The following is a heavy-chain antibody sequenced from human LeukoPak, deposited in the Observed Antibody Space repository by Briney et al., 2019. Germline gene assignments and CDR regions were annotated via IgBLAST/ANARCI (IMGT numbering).Heavy chain of an antibody. CDR3: AKSNRGYSFYDAFDI. V-gene: IGHV3-9*01. Sequence: PGGSLRLSCAASGFTFSSYGMHWVRQAPGKGLGWVSGISWNSGSIGYADSVKGRYTISRDNAKNSLYLQMNSLRAEDTALYYCAKSNRGYSFYDAFDIWGQGTMVTVSS. CDR2: ISWNSGSI. D-gene: IGHD5-18*01. J-gene: IGHJ3*02. CDR1: GFTFSSYG.